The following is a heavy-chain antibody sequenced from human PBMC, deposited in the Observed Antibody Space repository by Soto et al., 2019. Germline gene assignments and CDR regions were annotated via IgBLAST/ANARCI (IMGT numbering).Heavy chain of an antibody. CDR3: AKRIVGNSGPAIDA. CDR2: NYKNGAAT. Sequence: GGSLRLSCAESRFSFSDFHMVLIRRAPGKGLEWLSYNYKNGAATYYAESVKDRFIISRDNANSSLYLEMNSLRVEDTAVYYCAKRIVGNSGPAIDAWGQG. V-gene: IGHV3-11*01. J-gene: IGHJ6*01. CDR1: RFSFSDFH. D-gene: IGHD1-26*01.